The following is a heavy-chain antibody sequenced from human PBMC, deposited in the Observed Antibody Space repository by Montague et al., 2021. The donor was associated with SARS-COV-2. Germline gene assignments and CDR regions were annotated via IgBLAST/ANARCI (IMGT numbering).Heavy chain of an antibody. Sequence: SLRLSCAASGLTFDDYAMHWVRQAPGKGLEWVSVISWNSVTTGYADSVKGRFTISRDNAKSSLYLQMDSLRPEDTALYYCAKDTYYFGSGSYTWDNWGQGTLVTVSS. CDR2: ISWNSVTT. J-gene: IGHJ4*02. CDR3: AKDTYYFGSGSYTWDN. D-gene: IGHD3-10*01. CDR1: GLTFDDYA. V-gene: IGHV3-9*01.